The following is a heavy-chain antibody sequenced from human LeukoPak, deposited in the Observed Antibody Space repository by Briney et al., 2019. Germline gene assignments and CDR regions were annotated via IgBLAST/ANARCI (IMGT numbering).Heavy chain of an antibody. V-gene: IGHV3-23*01. Sequence: GGSLRLSCAASGFTFNTYAISWVRQAPGKGLEWVSSISESGGSKYHADSVKGRFTISRDNSQNTLYLQMNSLRAEDTAVYYCAKRAAARTLDYWGQGTLVTVSS. CDR3: AKRAAARTLDY. J-gene: IGHJ4*02. CDR2: ISESGGSK. D-gene: IGHD6-6*01. CDR1: GFTFNTYA.